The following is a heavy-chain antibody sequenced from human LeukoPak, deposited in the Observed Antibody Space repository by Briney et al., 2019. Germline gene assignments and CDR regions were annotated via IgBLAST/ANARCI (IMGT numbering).Heavy chain of an antibody. CDR3: ARDSPYYYYYYMDV. CDR2: IYASGTT. J-gene: IGHJ6*03. V-gene: IGHV4-4*07. Sequence: PSETLSLTCTVSGGSISSYYWSWIRQPAGKGLEWIGRIYASGTTNYNPSLKSRVTISEDKSKNQLSLKLTSVTAADTAVYYCARDSPYYYYYYMDVWGKGTTVTVSS. CDR1: GGSISSYY.